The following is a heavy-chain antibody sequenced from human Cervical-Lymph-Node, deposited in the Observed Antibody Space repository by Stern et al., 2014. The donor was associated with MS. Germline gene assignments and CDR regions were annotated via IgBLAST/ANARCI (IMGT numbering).Heavy chain of an antibody. CDR3: AGGGGTIDI. CDR1: GYSLSEIS. D-gene: IGHD1-26*01. CDR2: FDTENDET. Sequence: VQLEESGAEVKKPGVSVKVSCKVSGYSLSEISMHWVRQAPGKGLEWMGGFDTENDETVYAQNLQGRLTMTEDTSTDTAYMELSSLRSEDTAVYYCAGGGGTIDIWGQGTPVIVSS. V-gene: IGHV1-24*01. J-gene: IGHJ3*02.